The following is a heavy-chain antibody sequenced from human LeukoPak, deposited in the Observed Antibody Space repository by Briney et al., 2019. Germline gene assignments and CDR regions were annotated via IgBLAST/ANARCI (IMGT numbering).Heavy chain of an antibody. CDR1: GYTFTGYH. J-gene: IGHJ4*02. CDR2: INPYSGDT. Sequence: ASGKVSCKASGYTFTGYHIHWVRQAPGQGLAWMGRINPYSGDTNFAQKFQGRVTMTRDTSITTAYMDLSRLTPDDTAVYFCARDQGSLTRSWYTGYWGQGTQVTVSS. CDR3: ARDQGSLTRSWYTGY. D-gene: IGHD6-13*01. V-gene: IGHV1-2*06.